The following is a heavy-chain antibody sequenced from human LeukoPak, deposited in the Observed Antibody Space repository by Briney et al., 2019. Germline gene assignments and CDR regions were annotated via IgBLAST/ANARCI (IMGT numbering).Heavy chain of an antibody. CDR1: GFTFSSYS. CDR2: ISSSSSYI. V-gene: IGHV3-21*01. Sequence: PGGSLRLSCAASGFTFSSYSMNWVRQAPGKGLEWVSSISSSSSYIYYADSVKGRFTISRDNAKNSLYLQMNSLRAEDTAVYYCAVRYYDFWSGTDIFDYWGQGTLVTVSS. CDR3: AVRYYDFWSGTDIFDY. J-gene: IGHJ4*02. D-gene: IGHD3-3*01.